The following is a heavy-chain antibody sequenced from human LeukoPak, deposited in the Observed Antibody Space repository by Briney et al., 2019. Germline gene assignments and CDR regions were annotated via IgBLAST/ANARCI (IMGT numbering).Heavy chain of an antibody. V-gene: IGHV3-66*02. D-gene: IGHD6-13*01. Sequence: GGSLRLSCAASGFTVSSNYMSWVRQAPGKGLEWVSVIYSGGSTYYADSVKGRFTISRDNSKNTLYLQMNSLRAEDTAVYYCARSHQQQLTLDYWGQGTLVTVSS. CDR3: ARSHQQQLTLDY. CDR1: GFTVSSNY. CDR2: IYSGGST. J-gene: IGHJ4*02.